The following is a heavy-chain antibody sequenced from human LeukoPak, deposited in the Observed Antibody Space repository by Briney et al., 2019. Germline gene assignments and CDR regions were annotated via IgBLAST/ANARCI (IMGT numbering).Heavy chain of an antibody. D-gene: IGHD3-10*01. CDR2: ISAYDGNT. Sequence: ASVKVSCKASGYTFTSYGISWVRQAPGQGLEWMGWISAYDGNTNYAQKFQGRVTMTRDTSISTAYMELSRLTSDDTAVYYCARVGAYGSGSYLVYWGQGTLVTVSS. V-gene: IGHV1-18*01. CDR1: GYTFTSYG. CDR3: ARVGAYGSGSYLVY. J-gene: IGHJ4*02.